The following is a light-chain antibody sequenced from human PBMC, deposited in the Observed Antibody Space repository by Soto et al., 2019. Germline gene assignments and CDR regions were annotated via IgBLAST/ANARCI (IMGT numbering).Light chain of an antibody. CDR2: WAS. V-gene: IGKV4-1*01. CDR3: QQYFSTHT. Sequence: DIVMTQSPDSLAVSLGERATINCRSSQSILSSSNNKNYLAWYQQQPGQPPKLLIYWASTRESGVPDRFSGCGSGTAFTLTISSLQAEDVAVYYCQQYFSTHTFGQGTKLEIK. J-gene: IGKJ2*01. CDR1: QSILSSSNNKNY.